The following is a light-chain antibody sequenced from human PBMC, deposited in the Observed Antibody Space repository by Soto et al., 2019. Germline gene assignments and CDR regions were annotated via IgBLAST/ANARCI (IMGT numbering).Light chain of an antibody. V-gene: IGKV3-11*01. CDR1: QSISSY. CDR3: QQRSNWPPEVT. J-gene: IGKJ4*01. Sequence: TQSPSSLSASVGDRVTITCRASQSISSYLNWYQQKPGQAPRLLIYDASNRATGIPARFSGSGSGTDFTLTISSLEPEDFAVYYCQQRSNWPPEVTFGGGTKVEIK. CDR2: DAS.